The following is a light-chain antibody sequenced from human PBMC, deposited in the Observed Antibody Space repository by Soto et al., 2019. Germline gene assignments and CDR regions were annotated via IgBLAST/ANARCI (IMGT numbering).Light chain of an antibody. V-gene: IGKV1-39*01. J-gene: IGKJ5*01. CDR1: KSISXH. Sequence: DIRMTQSPSSLSASVGDTFTITCRASKSISXHLXXYXXKXGXXXNXXXYAASNLQSGVPSRFSGSGYGTDFTLTISSLQPEDFATYYCQQSYSTPISFGQGTRLEIK. CDR3: QQSYSTPIS. CDR2: AAS.